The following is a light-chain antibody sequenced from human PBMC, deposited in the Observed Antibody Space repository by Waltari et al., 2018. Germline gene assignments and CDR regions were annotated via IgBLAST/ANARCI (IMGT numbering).Light chain of an antibody. CDR1: QNLFWRSTKKND. J-gene: IGKJ2*01. CDR3: QQYYDVPYT. Sequence: DVVMTQSPDSLAVSLGERATIHRNSRQNLFWRSTKKNDLVWYQQKPGQPPKVLFYWASTRESGVPDRFSGSGSGTDFTLTINSLQAEDVAFYYCQQYYDVPYTFGRGTRLEIK. CDR2: WAS. V-gene: IGKV4-1*01.